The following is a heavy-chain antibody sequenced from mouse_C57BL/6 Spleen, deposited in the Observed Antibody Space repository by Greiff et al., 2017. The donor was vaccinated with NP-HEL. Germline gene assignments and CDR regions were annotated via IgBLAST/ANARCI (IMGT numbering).Heavy chain of an antibody. CDR3: ARNDDSSFAY. V-gene: IGHV2-2*01. Sequence: QVQLQQSGPGLVQPSQSLSITCTVSGFSLTSYGVHWVRQSPGKGLEWLGVIWSGGSTDYNAAFISRLSISKDNSKSQVFFKMNSLQADDTAIYYCARNDDSSFAYWGQGTLVTVSA. D-gene: IGHD2-4*01. CDR1: GFSLTSYG. J-gene: IGHJ3*01. CDR2: IWSGGST.